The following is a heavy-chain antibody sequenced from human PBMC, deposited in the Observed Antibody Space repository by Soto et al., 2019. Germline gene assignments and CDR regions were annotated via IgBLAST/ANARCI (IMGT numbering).Heavy chain of an antibody. CDR3: ATSDILTGYPPAF. CDR2: IYYSGST. D-gene: IGHD3-9*01. Sequence: SETLSLTCTVSGCSISSGDYYWSWIRQPPGKGLEWIGYIYYSGSTYYNPSLKSRVTISVDTSKNQFSLKLSSVTAADTAAYYCATSDILTGYPPAFWGQGTLVTV. J-gene: IGHJ4*02. V-gene: IGHV4-30-4*01. CDR1: GCSISSGDYY.